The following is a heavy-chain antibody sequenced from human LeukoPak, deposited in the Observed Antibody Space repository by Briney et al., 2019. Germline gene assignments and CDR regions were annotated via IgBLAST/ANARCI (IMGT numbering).Heavy chain of an antibody. CDR2: ISSSGSTI. CDR1: GFTFSSYE. V-gene: IGHV3-48*03. CDR3: AKASSSGSYPFDY. Sequence: GGSLRLSCAASGFTFSSYEMNWVRQAPGKGLEWVSYISSSGSTIYYADSVKGRFTISRDNSKNTLYLQMNSLRAEDTAVYYCAKASSSGSYPFDYWGQGTLVTVSS. D-gene: IGHD1-26*01. J-gene: IGHJ4*02.